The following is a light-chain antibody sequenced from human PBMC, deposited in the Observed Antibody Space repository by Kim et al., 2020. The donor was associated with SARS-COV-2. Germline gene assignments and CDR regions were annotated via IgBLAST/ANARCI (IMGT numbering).Light chain of an antibody. CDR2: RDS. Sequence: SYELTQPLSVSVALGQTARITCGGNNIGTKNVHWYQQKPGQAPVLVIYRDSTRPSGIPERFSGSNSGNTATLTISRAQAGDEADYYCQVWDSSAGVFGG. CDR1: NIGTKN. V-gene: IGLV3-9*01. J-gene: IGLJ3*02. CDR3: QVWDSSAGV.